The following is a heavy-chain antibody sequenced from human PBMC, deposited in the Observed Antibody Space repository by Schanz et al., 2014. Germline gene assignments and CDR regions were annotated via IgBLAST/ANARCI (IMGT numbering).Heavy chain of an antibody. D-gene: IGHD4-17*01. J-gene: IGHJ4*02. CDR2: FIPILDVG. V-gene: IGHV1-69*04. CDR3: ARGYGDSPTDF. Sequence: QVQLVQSGAEVKRPGASVRVSCKASRSTFSSYTISWVRQARGQGLEWVGRFIPILDVGNYAQQFQGRVSITADTSTNTAYMELSSLRSEDTAVYYCARGYGDSPTDFWGQGTLVTVSS. CDR1: RSTFSSYT.